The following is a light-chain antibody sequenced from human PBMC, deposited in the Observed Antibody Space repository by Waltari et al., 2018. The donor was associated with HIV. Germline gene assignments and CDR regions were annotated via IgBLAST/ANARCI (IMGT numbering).Light chain of an antibody. CDR1: SSDVGDYNY. J-gene: IGLJ1*01. V-gene: IGLV2-14*01. Sequence: QSALTQPASVSGSPGQSITISCTGTSSDVGDYNYVSWYQQHPGKAPKLMLYDARNRPSGVSYRFSGSKSGNTASLTISGLQAEDEADYYCSSYSSSSTNVFGTGTKVTVL. CDR3: SSYSSSSTNV. CDR2: DAR.